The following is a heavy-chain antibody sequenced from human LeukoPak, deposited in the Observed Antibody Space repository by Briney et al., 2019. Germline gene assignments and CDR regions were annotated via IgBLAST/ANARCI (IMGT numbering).Heavy chain of an antibody. CDR2: IYYNGRT. J-gene: IGHJ6*02. Sequence: SETLSLTCTVSGGSISLYHWSWIRQSPGKGLEWIGYIYYNGRTNYNPSLKSRITISLDTSKNQFSLRLNSVTAADTALYYCAREGTSYSYYGMDVWGLGTTVTVSS. CDR1: GGSISLYH. D-gene: IGHD1-7*01. CDR3: AREGTSYSYYGMDV. V-gene: IGHV4-59*01.